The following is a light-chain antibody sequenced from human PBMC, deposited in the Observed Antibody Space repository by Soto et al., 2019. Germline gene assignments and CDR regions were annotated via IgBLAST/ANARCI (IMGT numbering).Light chain of an antibody. CDR3: QQRSNWPST. V-gene: IGKV3-11*01. J-gene: IGKJ4*01. CDR1: QSVSGY. CDR2: DAS. Sequence: EIVLTQSPATLSLSPGNRATLSCKASQSVSGYLAWYQQKPGQAPRLLIYDASNRATGIPARFSGSGSGTEFTLTITSLEPEDFAFCYCQQRSNWPSTFGGGTKVEI.